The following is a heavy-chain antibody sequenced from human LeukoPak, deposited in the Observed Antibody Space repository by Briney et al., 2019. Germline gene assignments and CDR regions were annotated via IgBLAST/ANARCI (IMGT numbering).Heavy chain of an antibody. CDR2: INHSGTT. D-gene: IGHD6-13*01. CDR1: GGSISSSSYY. Sequence: SETLSLTCTVSGGSISSSSYYWGWIRQPPGKGLEWIGEINHSGTTHYNPSLKSRVTISVDTSKNQFSLKLRSVTAADTAVYYCARKEGGQLVNTRRWFDPWGQGTLVTVSS. CDR3: ARKEGGQLVNTRRWFDP. J-gene: IGHJ5*02. V-gene: IGHV4-39*07.